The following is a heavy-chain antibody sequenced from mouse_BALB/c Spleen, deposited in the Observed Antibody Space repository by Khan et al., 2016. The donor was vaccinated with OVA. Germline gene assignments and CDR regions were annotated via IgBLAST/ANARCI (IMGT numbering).Heavy chain of an antibody. CDR3: ASELGRYYAMDY. CDR1: GYSITSDYA. CDR2: ISYSGST. J-gene: IGHJ4*01. V-gene: IGHV3-2*02. Sequence: EVQLQESGPGLVKPSQSLSLTCTVTGYSITSDYAWNWIRQFPGNKLEWMGCISYSGSTNSSPSLKSRISITRDTSKNQFFLQLNSVTAEDTATYYCASELGRYYAMDYWGQGTSVTVSS. D-gene: IGHD4-1*01.